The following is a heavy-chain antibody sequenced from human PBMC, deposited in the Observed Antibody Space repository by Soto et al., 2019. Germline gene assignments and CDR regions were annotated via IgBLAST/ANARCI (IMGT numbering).Heavy chain of an antibody. CDR1: GASVSSNGAA. D-gene: IGHD2-21*01. Sequence: PSQTLSLTCAISGASVSSNGAAWNWIRQSPSRGLEWLGRTYYRSRWYSDYAPSVKSRITVNPDTSQNQFSLQLNSVTPEDTAIYYCARDTPGFHIAFDFWGQGNLVTVSS. J-gene: IGHJ4*02. V-gene: IGHV6-1*01. CDR2: TYYRSRWYS. CDR3: ARDTPGFHIAFDF.